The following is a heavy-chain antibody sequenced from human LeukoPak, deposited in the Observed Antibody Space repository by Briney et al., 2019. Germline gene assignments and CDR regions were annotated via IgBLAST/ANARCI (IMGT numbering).Heavy chain of an antibody. J-gene: IGHJ3*02. CDR3: ARAKRNGFDI. CDR2: IRSSSSTI. V-gene: IGHV3-48*01. Sequence: GGSLRLSCAASGFTFSSYSMNWVRQAPGKGLEWVSYIRSSSSTIYYADPVKGRFTISRDNAKNSLYLQMNSLRAEDTAVYYCARAKRNGFDIWGQGTMVTVSS. CDR1: GFTFSSYS.